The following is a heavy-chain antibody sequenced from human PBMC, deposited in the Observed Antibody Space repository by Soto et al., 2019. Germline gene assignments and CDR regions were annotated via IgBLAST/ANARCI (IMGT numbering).Heavy chain of an antibody. V-gene: IGHV3-48*02. J-gene: IGHJ5*02. CDR3: AREYCDLNSFAP. Sequence: EVQLVESGGGLVQPGGSLRLSCAASGFTFSSYSMNWVRQAPGKGLEWVSYISSSSSTIYYADSVKGRFTISRDNAKNSLNLQMISLRDEDTAVYSCAREYCDLNSFAPWSQGTLVTVSS. CDR2: ISSSSSTI. D-gene: IGHD4-17*01. CDR1: GFTFSSYS.